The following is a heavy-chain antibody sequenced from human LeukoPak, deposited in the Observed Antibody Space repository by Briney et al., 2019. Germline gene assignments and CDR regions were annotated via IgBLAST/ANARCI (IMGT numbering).Heavy chain of an antibody. CDR2: IGPTGSDR. CDR3: ATETNGRHYDY. D-gene: IGHD1-14*01. Sequence: GGSLRLSCTASGLTFSTSVFNWVRQAPGKGLEWVASIGPTGSDRYHADSIKGRFTISRGNATNFLYLQMNSLRAEDTAVYYCATETNGRHYDYWGQGTLLTVSS. J-gene: IGHJ4*02. CDR1: GLTFSTSV. V-gene: IGHV3-21*06.